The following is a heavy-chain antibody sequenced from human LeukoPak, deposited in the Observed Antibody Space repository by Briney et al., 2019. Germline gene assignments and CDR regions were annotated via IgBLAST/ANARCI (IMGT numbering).Heavy chain of an antibody. J-gene: IGHJ4*02. CDR1: GFTFSSYW. CDR2: IKQDGSEK. D-gene: IGHD3-10*01. CDR3: ARGHVLLWFGEFHY. V-gene: IGHV3-7*03. Sequence: PGGSLRLSCAASGFTFSSYWMSWVRQAPGKGLEWVANIKQDGSEKYYVDSVKGRFTISRDNAKNSLYLQMNSLRAEDTAVYYCARGHVLLWFGEFHYWGQGTLVTVSS.